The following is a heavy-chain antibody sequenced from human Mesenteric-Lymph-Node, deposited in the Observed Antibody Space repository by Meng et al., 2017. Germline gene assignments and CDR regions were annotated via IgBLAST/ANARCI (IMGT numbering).Heavy chain of an antibody. CDR1: GFTLNCYW. CDR3: ARDRGFGY. CDR2: RNQDGSEK. V-gene: IGHV3-7*01. Sequence: QSGGLGEGLFQPGGCRASDCAAFGFTLNCYWMGGAGRAQGKGVEWVANRNQDGSEKYYVDSVKGRFTISRDNAKNSLYLKMNSLRVDDTAMFYCARDRGFGYWGQGTLVTVSS. J-gene: IGHJ4*02.